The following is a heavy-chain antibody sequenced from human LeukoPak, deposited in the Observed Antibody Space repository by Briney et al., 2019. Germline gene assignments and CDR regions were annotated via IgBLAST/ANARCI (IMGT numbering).Heavy chain of an antibody. V-gene: IGHV4-59*01. D-gene: IGHD3-10*01. CDR1: GGSISSYY. Sequence: SETLSLTCTVSGGSISSYYWSWIRQPPGKGLEWIGYIYYSGSTNYNPSLKSRVTISVDTSKNQFSLKLSSVTAADTAVYYCAGRGFANYYYYYGMDVWGQGTTVTVSS. CDR2: IYYSGST. J-gene: IGHJ6*02. CDR3: AGRGFANYYYYYGMDV.